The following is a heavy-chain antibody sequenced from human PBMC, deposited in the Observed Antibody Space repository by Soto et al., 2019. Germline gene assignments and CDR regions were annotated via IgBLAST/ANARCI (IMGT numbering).Heavy chain of an antibody. CDR1: GASISDGNYY. J-gene: IGHJ4*02. CDR3: ARGRCLDC. D-gene: IGHD3-10*02. Sequence: QVQLQESGPGLVKPSQTLSLTCSVSGASISDGNYYWTWIRQSPARGLEWIGYVYYSGSTYYNPSPQRRVPISADTSNNYSSLKLNSVTVADTAVYFCARGRCLDCWGQGILVTVSS. V-gene: IGHV4-30-4*01. CDR2: VYYSGST.